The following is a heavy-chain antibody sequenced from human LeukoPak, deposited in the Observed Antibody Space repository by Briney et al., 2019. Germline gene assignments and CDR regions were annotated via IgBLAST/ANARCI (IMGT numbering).Heavy chain of an antibody. CDR1: GGSVSSGSYY. CDR3: ASSMYMGNFDY. J-gene: IGHJ4*02. Sequence: PSETLSLTCTVSGGSVSSGSYYWSWIRQPPGKGLEWLGYIYNNEDISYNPSLKSRVTISLDTSKNQFSLKLRSVTAADTAVYYCASSMYMGNFDYWGQGTLVTVSS. V-gene: IGHV4-61*01. D-gene: IGHD7-27*01. CDR2: IYNNEDI.